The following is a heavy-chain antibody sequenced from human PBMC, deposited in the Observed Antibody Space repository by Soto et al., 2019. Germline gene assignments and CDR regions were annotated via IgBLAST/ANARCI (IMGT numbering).Heavy chain of an antibody. CDR1: GGSIGSSSYY. J-gene: IGHJ4*02. CDR2: ISYSGST. V-gene: IGHV4-61*05. CDR3: ARRYGYSFDY. D-gene: IGHD1-1*01. Sequence: PSETLSLTCTVSGGSIGSSSYYWGWIRQPPGKGLEWIGYISYSGSTNYNPSLKSRVTISVDTSKNQFSLKLSSVTAADTAVYYCARRYGYSFDYWGQGTLVTVSS.